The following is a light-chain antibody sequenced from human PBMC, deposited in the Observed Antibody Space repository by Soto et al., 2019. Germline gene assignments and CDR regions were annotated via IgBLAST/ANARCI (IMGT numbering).Light chain of an antibody. J-gene: IGKJ3*01. CDR2: AAS. CDR3: QQSYTTPLFT. V-gene: IGKV1-39*01. Sequence: DIQMTQSPSSLSASVGDRVTITCRASQSISTHLNWYQQKPGKAPNLLIYAASSLQSGVPSRCSGCGSGTDFTLTISSLQPEDFATYYCQQSYTTPLFTFGPGNKVDIE. CDR1: QSISTH.